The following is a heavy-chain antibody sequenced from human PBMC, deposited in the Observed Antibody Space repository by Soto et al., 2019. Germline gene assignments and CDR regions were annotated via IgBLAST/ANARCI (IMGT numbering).Heavy chain of an antibody. J-gene: IGHJ3*02. CDR2: IYYSGST. D-gene: IGHD2-2*01. V-gene: IGHV4-31*03. CDR1: GGSISSGGYY. Sequence: QVQLQESGPGLVKPSQTLSLTCTVSGGSISSGGYYWSWIRQHPGKGLEWIGYIYYSGSTYYNPSLKSRVTISVATSKNQFSLKLSSVTAADTAVYYCAREIINYYRYCSSTSCFGGDAFDIWGQGTMVTVSS. CDR3: AREIINYYRYCSSTSCFGGDAFDI.